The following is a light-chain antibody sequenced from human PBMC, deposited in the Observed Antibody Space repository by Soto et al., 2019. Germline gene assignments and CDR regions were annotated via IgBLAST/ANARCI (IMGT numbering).Light chain of an antibody. CDR2: AAS. J-gene: IGKJ1*01. Sequence: DIQMTQSPSSLSASVGDRVTITCRASQSISSYLNWYQQKPGKAPKLLMYAASSLQSGVPSRFSGSGSGTDFTLTISSLQPEDFAIYYCQQSYSNPRTFCQGTKVEIK. V-gene: IGKV1-39*01. CDR1: QSISSY. CDR3: QQSYSNPRT.